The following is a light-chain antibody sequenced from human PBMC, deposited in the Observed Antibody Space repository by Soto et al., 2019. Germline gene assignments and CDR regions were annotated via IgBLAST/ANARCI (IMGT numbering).Light chain of an antibody. CDR2: ENN. V-gene: IGLV1-51*02. J-gene: IGLJ2*01. CDR1: TSDFGNNY. Sequence: QSVLTQPPSVSAAPGQYVTISCSGSTSDFGNNYVCWYQQFPGTAPKLLIYENNKRPSGIPDRFSGSKSGTSATLGITGLQTGDEADYYCGPWDSSLSGGVFGGGTQLTVL. CDR3: GPWDSSLSGGV.